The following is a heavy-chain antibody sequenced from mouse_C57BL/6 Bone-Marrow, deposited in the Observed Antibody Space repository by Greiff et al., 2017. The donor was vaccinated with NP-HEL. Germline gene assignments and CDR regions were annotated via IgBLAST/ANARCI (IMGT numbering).Heavy chain of an antibody. Sequence: VQLQQSGPELVKPGASVKISCKASGYTFTDYYMNWVKQSHGKSLEWIGDINPNNGGTSYNQKFKGKATLTVDKSSSTAYMELRSLTSEDSAVYYCASSLGRDFDYWGQGTTLTVSS. CDR3: ASSLGRDFDY. CDR1: GYTFTDYY. V-gene: IGHV1-26*01. CDR2: INPNNGGT. J-gene: IGHJ2*01. D-gene: IGHD4-1*01.